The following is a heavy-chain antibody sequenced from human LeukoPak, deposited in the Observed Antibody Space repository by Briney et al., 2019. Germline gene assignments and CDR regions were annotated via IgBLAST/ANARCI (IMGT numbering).Heavy chain of an antibody. D-gene: IGHD6-19*01. CDR3: ARGVPASVAGSFDY. J-gene: IGHJ4*02. Sequence: GGSLRLSCAASGFTFRSYTMNWVRQTPAKGLEWVSSIRSSSTDLYYADSVRGRFTISRDNAKNSLYLQINSLTTEDTAVYYCARGVPASVAGSFDYWGQGILVSVSS. V-gene: IGHV3-21*01. CDR2: IRSSSTDL. CDR1: GFTFRSYT.